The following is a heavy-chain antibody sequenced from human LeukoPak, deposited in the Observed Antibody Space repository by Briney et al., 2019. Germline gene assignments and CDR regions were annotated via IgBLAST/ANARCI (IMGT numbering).Heavy chain of an antibody. Sequence: PGGSLTLSCAASGFIFSSYGMHWVRQAPGKGLEWVALIRSDGSKTYYADSVEGRFTISRDNSKNTLYLQMYGLGADDTAVYYCAKRYCSSASCRSGMDVWGQGTTVTVSS. CDR2: IRSDGSKT. CDR3: AKRYCSSASCRSGMDV. J-gene: IGHJ6*02. CDR1: GFIFSSYG. V-gene: IGHV3-30*02. D-gene: IGHD2-2*01.